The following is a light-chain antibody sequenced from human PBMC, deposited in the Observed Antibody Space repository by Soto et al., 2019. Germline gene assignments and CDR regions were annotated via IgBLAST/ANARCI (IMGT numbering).Light chain of an antibody. CDR1: QSVNSNY. V-gene: IGKV3-20*01. Sequence: EIVLTQSPGILSLSPGERATLSCTVSQSVNSNYLAWFQQHPGQPPRLLIFGAFRRATGIPDRFSGSGTETDFTLSITRLEPEDFAVYYCQQYGRSPFNFGQGTRLEIK. J-gene: IGKJ5*01. CDR3: QQYGRSPFN. CDR2: GAF.